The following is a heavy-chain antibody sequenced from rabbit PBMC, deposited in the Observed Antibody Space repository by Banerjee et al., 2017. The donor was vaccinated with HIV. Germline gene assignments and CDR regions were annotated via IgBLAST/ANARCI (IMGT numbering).Heavy chain of an antibody. CDR3: ARSSDGGYLYGMDL. Sequence: QLKESGGGLVQPGGSLKLSCKASGFDFSSYYITLVRQAPGKGLELIGYIYPDYGSTHYASWVNGRFTISLDNAQNTVFLQMTSLTAADTATYFCARSSDGGYLYGMDLWGQGTLVTVS. J-gene: IGHJ3*01. D-gene: IGHD6-1*01. CDR2: IYPDYGST. V-gene: IGHV1S7*01. CDR1: GFDFSSYY.